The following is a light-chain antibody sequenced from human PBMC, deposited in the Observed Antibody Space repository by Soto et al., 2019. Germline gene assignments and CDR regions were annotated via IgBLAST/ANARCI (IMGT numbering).Light chain of an antibody. Sequence: EIVLTQSPGTLSLSPGETATLSCRASQSVSSTYLAWYQRKPGRAPRLLIYGASRRATGIPDRFSGSGSGTDFTLTVSRLEPEDFAVYYCQQYGSSPITFGQGTRLEIK. CDR2: GAS. CDR3: QQYGSSPIT. CDR1: QSVSSTY. V-gene: IGKV3-20*01. J-gene: IGKJ5*01.